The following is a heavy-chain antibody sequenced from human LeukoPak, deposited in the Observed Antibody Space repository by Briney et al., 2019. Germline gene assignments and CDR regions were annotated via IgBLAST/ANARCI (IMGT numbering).Heavy chain of an antibody. D-gene: IGHD1-26*01. V-gene: IGHV1-58*01. J-gene: IGHJ4*02. CDR2: IVVGSGNT. CDR3: AADTFYSGSYYGPY. Sequence: SVKVSFKASGFTFTSSAVQWVRQARGQRLEWIGWIVVGSGNTNYAQKFQERVTITRDMSTSTAYMELSSLRSEDTAVYYCAADTFYSGSYYGPYWGQGTLVTVSS. CDR1: GFTFTSSA.